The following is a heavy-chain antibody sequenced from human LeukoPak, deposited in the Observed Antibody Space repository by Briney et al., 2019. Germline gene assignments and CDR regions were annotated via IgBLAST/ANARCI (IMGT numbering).Heavy chain of an antibody. V-gene: IGHV1-69*06. CDR3: ATERRDRAAAAFDP. CDR1: GGTFSSYA. CDR2: IIPIFGTA. J-gene: IGHJ5*02. D-gene: IGHD6-13*01. Sequence: SVKVSCKASGGTFSSYAISWVRQAPGQGLEWMGGIIPIFGTANYAQKFQGRVTITADKSTSTAYMDLSSLRSEDTAVYYCATERRDRAAAAFDPWGQGTLVTVSS.